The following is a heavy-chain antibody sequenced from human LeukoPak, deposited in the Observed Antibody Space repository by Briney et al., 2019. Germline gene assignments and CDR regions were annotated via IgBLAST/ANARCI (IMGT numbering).Heavy chain of an antibody. CDR3: ARGPAGDGAFDI. J-gene: IGHJ3*02. CDR2: INHSGST. CDR1: GFTFSDYY. D-gene: IGHD6-19*01. Sequence: GSLRLSCAASGFTFSDYYMSWIRQPPGKGLEWIGEINHSGSTNYNPSLKSRVTISVDTSKNQFSLKLSSVTAADTAVYYCARGPAGDGAFDIWGQGTMVTVSS. V-gene: IGHV4-34*01.